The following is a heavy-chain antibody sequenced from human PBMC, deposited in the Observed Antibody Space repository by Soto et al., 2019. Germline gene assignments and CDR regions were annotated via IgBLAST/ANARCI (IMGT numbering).Heavy chain of an antibody. CDR1: GGTFSTYS. CDR3: TVGSWSGEVFDI. CDR2: IIPMLAIR. J-gene: IGHJ3*02. V-gene: IGHV1-69*02. Sequence: QVQLVQSGAEVKKPGSSVKVSCKDSGGTFSTYSMFWVRQAPGQGLEWMGRIIPMLAIRNYAQGFQDRVTITADEYTATTHMELSSLRAEDTALYYGTVGSWSGEVFDIWGQGTMVTVS. D-gene: IGHD2-21*01.